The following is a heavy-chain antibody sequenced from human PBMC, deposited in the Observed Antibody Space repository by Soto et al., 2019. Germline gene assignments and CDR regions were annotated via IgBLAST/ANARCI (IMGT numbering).Heavy chain of an antibody. Sequence: QVQLQESGPGLVKPSETLSLTCTVSGGSIRDYYWVWIRQPPGKGLEWIGSIFYTGSTDYNPSLKSRVSISLATSKNQFSLNLGSVTAADTAVYYCARVNRGAFDYWCQGDLVTVSS. CDR2: IFYTGST. CDR1: GGSIRDYY. CDR3: ARVNRGAFDY. V-gene: IGHV4-59*01. J-gene: IGHJ4*02.